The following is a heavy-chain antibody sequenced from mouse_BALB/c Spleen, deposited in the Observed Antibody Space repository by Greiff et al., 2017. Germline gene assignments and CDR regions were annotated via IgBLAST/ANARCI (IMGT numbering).Heavy chain of an antibody. D-gene: IGHD2-4*01. V-gene: IGHV1-14*01. Sequence: EVQLQQSGPELVKPGASVKMSCKASGYTFTSYVMHWVKQKPGQGLEWIGYINPYNDGTKYNEKFKGKATLTSDKSSSTAYMELSSLTSEDSAVYYCAREGALYYDYDGGFAYWGPGTLVTVSA. CDR2: INPYNDGT. J-gene: IGHJ3*01. CDR3: AREGALYYDYDGGFAY. CDR1: GYTFTSYV.